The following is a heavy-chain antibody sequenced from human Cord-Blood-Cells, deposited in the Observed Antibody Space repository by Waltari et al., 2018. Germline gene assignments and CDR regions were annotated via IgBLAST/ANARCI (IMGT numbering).Heavy chain of an antibody. J-gene: IGHJ4*02. Sequence: QVQLVQSGAEVKKPGASVTVSCKASGYTFTSYYMHWVRQAPGQGLEWMGIINPSGGSTSYAQKFQGRVTMTSDTSTSTVYMELSSLRSEDTAVYYCARSRDGYNFDYWGQGTLVTVSS. CDR2: INPSGGST. V-gene: IGHV1-46*01. D-gene: IGHD5-12*01. CDR3: ARSRDGYNFDY. CDR1: GYTFTSYY.